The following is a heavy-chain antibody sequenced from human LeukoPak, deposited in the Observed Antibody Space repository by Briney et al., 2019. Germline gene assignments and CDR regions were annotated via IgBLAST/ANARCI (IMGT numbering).Heavy chain of an antibody. Sequence: PGGSLRLSCAASGFTFSSYEMNWVRQAPGKGLEWVSYISSSGSTIYNADSVKGRFTISRDNAKNSLYLQMNSLRAEDTAVYYCARGPPGYCSGGSCFPGDYWGQGTLVTVSS. CDR2: ISSSGSTI. J-gene: IGHJ4*02. D-gene: IGHD2-15*01. V-gene: IGHV3-48*03. CDR3: ARGPPGYCSGGSCFPGDY. CDR1: GFTFSSYE.